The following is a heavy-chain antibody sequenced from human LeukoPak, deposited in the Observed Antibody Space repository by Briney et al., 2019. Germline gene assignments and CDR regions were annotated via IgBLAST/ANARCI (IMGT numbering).Heavy chain of an antibody. CDR3: ARARGVRGVSNWFDP. V-gene: IGHV3-30*04. CDR2: ISYDGSNK. CDR1: GFTFSSYA. Sequence: GGSLRLSCAASGFTFSSYAMHWVRQAPGKGLEWVAVISYDGSNKYYADSVKGRFTISRDNSKNTLYLQMNSLRAEDTAVYYCARARGVRGVSNWFDPWGQGTLVTVSS. J-gene: IGHJ5*02. D-gene: IGHD3-10*01.